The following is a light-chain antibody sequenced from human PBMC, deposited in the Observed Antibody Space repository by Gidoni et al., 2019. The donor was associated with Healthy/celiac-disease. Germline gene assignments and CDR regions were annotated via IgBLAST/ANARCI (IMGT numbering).Light chain of an antibody. CDR2: DAS. J-gene: IGKJ2*01. CDR1: QDISNY. Sequence: DIQMTQSPSSLSASVGDRVTITCQASQDISNYLNWYQQKPGKAPKLLIYDASNLETGVPSRFSGSGSGTDFTFTISSLQPEDIATYYCQQYDNRYTCGQXTKLEIK. V-gene: IGKV1-33*01. CDR3: QQYDNRYT.